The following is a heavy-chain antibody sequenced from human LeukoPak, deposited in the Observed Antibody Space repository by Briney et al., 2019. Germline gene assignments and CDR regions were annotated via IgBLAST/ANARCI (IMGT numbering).Heavy chain of an antibody. CDR3: ARNGVYDILTKYYFDY. J-gene: IGHJ4*02. D-gene: IGHD3-9*01. Sequence: GGSLRLSCAASGFTVSSNYMSWVRQAPGKGLEWVSYISSSGSTIYYADSVKGRFTISRDNAKNSLYLQMNSLRAEDTAVYYCARNGVYDILTKYYFDYWGQGTLVTVSS. CDR2: ISSSGSTI. CDR1: GFTVSSNY. V-gene: IGHV3-11*04.